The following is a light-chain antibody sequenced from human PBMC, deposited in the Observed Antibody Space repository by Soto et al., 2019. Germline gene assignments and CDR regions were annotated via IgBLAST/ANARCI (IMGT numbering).Light chain of an antibody. CDR3: QQYGRSPRT. CDR2: RAS. CDR1: QSVSSDY. V-gene: IGKV3-20*01. J-gene: IGKJ4*01. Sequence: EIVLTQSPGTLSLSPGERATLSCRASQSVSSDYLAWYQQKPGQTPKVLIYRASSRATGIPDRFSGSGSGTYFTLIISRLEPEDFAVYYCQQYGRSPRTFGGGTKVEIK.